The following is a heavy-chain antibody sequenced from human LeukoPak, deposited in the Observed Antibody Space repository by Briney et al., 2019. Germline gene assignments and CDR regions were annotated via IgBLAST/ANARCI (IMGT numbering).Heavy chain of an antibody. Sequence: SETLSLTCTVSGGSVSSGSYYWSWIRQPPGKGLEWIGYIHYGGSTNYNPSLKSRVTISIDTSKNQFSLKLSSVTAADTAVYYCARDVLILASGSPSGVWGKGTTVTVSS. D-gene: IGHD3-10*01. V-gene: IGHV4-61*01. CDR3: ARDVLILASGSPSGV. CDR2: IHYGGST. CDR1: GGSVSSGSYY. J-gene: IGHJ6*04.